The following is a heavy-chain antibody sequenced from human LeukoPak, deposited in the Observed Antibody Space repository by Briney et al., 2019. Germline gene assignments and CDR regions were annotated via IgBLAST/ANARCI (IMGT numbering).Heavy chain of an antibody. CDR1: GGSISSYY. D-gene: IGHD6-19*01. CDR3: ARKAYSSGCDV. Sequence: SETLSLTCTVSGGSISSYYWSWIRQPPGKGLGWIGYIYYSGSTNYNPSLKSRVTISVDTSKNQFSLKLSSVTAADTAVYYCARKAYSSGCDVWGQGTTVTVSS. J-gene: IGHJ6*02. CDR2: IYYSGST. V-gene: IGHV4-59*08.